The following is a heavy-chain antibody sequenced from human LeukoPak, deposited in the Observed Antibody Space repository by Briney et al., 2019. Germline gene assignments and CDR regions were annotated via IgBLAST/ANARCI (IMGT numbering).Heavy chain of an antibody. CDR1: GGSFSGYY. V-gene: IGHV4-34*01. CDR2: INHSGST. Sequence: SETLSLTCAVYGGSFSGYYWSWIRQPPGKGLEWIGEINHSGSTNYNPSLKSRVTISVDTSKNQFSLKLSSVTAADPAVYYCARGDRGNYFDYWGQGALVTVSS. D-gene: IGHD3-16*01. CDR3: ARGDRGNYFDY. J-gene: IGHJ4*02.